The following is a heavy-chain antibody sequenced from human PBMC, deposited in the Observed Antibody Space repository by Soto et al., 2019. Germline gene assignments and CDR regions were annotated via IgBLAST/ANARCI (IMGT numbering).Heavy chain of an antibody. D-gene: IGHD5-18*01. Sequence: ASVKVSCKASGYTFTSYGISWVRQAPGQGLEWMGWISAYNGNTNYAQKLQGRVTMTTDTSTSTAYMELRSLRSDDTAVYYCARDLIITEVGTAMADFHFYYYYGMDVWGQGTTVTVS. CDR3: ARDLIITEVGTAMADFHFYYYYGMDV. V-gene: IGHV1-18*04. CDR1: GYTFTSYG. J-gene: IGHJ6*02. CDR2: ISAYNGNT.